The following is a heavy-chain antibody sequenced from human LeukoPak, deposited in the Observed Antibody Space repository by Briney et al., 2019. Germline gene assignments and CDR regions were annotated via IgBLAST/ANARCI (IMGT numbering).Heavy chain of an antibody. CDR3: ARDRLAAAGSGG. J-gene: IGHJ4*02. CDR2: INPNSGGT. D-gene: IGHD6-13*01. V-gene: IGHV1-2*02. CDR1: GYTFTCYY. Sequence: GASVKVSCKASGYTFTCYYMHWVRQAPGQGLEWMGWINPNSGGTNYAQKFQGTVTMTRDTSINTAYMELSRLTSDDTAVYYCARDRLAAAGSGGWGQGTLVTVSS.